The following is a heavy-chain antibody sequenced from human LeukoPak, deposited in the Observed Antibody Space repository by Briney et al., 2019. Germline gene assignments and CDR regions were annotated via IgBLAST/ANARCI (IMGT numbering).Heavy chain of an antibody. Sequence: SETLSLTCTVSGSSISSYFWSWIRQPAGKGLEYIGRINTSGSTNTNPSLKSRVSMSLDTSKNQFSLKLRFVTAADTAVYYCARCLDTYYYDSSGYSPEHYYLDVWGKGTTVTVSS. CDR3: ARCLDTYYYDSSGYSPEHYYLDV. CDR1: GSSISSYF. V-gene: IGHV4-4*07. D-gene: IGHD3-22*01. CDR2: INTSGST. J-gene: IGHJ6*03.